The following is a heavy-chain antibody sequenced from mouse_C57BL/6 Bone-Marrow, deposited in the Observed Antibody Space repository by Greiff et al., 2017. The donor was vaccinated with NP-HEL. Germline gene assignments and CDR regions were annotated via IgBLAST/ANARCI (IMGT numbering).Heavy chain of an antibody. J-gene: IGHJ1*03. Sequence: QVQLQQPGAELVKPGASVKLSCKASGYTFTSYWMHWVKQRPGQGLEWIGMIHPNSGSTNYNEKFKSKATLTVDKSSSTAYMQLSSLTSEDSADYYGTRNYYDSSPYWYFDVWDTGTGVTVTS. CDR2: IHPNSGST. D-gene: IGHD1-1*01. V-gene: IGHV1-64*01. CDR3: TRNYYDSSPYWYFDV. CDR1: GYTFTSYW.